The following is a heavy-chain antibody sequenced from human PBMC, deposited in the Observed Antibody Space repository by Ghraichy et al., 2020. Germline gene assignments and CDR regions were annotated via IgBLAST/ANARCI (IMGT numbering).Heavy chain of an antibody. CDR1: GGSFSGYY. CDR3: ASALGFSAVAGEFDY. D-gene: IGHD6-19*01. V-gene: IGHV4-34*01. J-gene: IGHJ4*02. CDR2: INHSGST. Sequence: ETLSLTCAVYGGSFSGYYWSWIRQPPGKGLEWIGEINHSGSTNYNPSLKSRVTISVDTSKNQFSLKLSSVTAADTAVYYCASALGFSAVAGEFDYWGQGTLVTVSS.